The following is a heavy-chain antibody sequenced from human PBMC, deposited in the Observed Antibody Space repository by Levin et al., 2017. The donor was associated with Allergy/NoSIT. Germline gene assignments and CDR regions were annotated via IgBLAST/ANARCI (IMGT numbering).Heavy chain of an antibody. CDR2: IYYSGST. D-gene: IGHD6-13*01. J-gene: IGHJ4*02. CDR1: GGSISSSSYY. Sequence: SQTLSLTCTVSGGSISSSSYYWGWIRQPPGKGLEWIGSIYYSGSTYYNPSLKSRVTISVDTSKNQFSLKLSSVTAADTAVYYCARFRNRIKWSSSNNYFDYWGQGTLVTVSS. V-gene: IGHV4-39*01. CDR3: ARFRNRIKWSSSNNYFDY.